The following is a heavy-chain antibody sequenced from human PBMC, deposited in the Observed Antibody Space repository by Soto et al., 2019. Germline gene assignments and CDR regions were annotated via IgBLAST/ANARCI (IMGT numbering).Heavy chain of an antibody. CDR1: GYTFTSYY. D-gene: IGHD3-10*01. Sequence: ASVKVSCKASGYTFTSYYMHWVRQAPGQGLEWMGIINPSGGSTSYAQKFQGRVTMTRDTSTSTVYMELSSLRSEDTAVYYCATGTPSITMAPGAFDIWGQGTMVTVSS. V-gene: IGHV1-46*01. CDR3: ATGTPSITMAPGAFDI. CDR2: INPSGGST. J-gene: IGHJ3*02.